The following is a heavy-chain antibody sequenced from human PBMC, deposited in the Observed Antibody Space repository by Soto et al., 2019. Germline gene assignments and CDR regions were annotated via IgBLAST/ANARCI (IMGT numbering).Heavy chain of an antibody. Sequence: SETLSLTCAVYGGSFSGYYWSWIRQPPGKGLEWIGEINHSGSTNYNPSLKSRVTISVDTSKNQFSLKLSSVIAADTAVYYCAREYHGSGSYYFDYWGQGTLVTVSS. V-gene: IGHV4-34*01. CDR3: AREYHGSGSYYFDY. D-gene: IGHD3-10*01. CDR2: INHSGST. J-gene: IGHJ4*02. CDR1: GGSFSGYY.